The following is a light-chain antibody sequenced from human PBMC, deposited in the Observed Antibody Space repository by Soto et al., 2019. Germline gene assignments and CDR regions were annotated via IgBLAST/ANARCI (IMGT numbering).Light chain of an antibody. CDR1: SGHSIYA. CDR3: QTWGTVIRDMV. J-gene: IGLJ2*01. V-gene: IGLV4-69*01. Sequence: QPVLTQSPSASASLGASVRLTCTLSSGHSIYAIAWHQQQPEKGPRYLMKLNSDGSHTKGAGIPDRFSGSSSGAERYLTISSLQSEDEADYYCQTWGTVIRDMVFGGGTKLTVL. CDR2: LNSDGSH.